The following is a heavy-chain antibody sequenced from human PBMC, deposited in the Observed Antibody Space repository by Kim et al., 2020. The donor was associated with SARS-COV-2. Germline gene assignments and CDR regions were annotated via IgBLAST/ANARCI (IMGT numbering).Heavy chain of an antibody. J-gene: IGHJ3*02. D-gene: IGHD3-16*01. CDR2: GNP. V-gene: IGHV7-4-1*02. Sequence: GNPTYAHGLTGRFVFSLDTSVSTAYLQISSLKAEDTAVYYCAREKGGLGIWGQGTMVTVSS. CDR3: AREKGGLGI.